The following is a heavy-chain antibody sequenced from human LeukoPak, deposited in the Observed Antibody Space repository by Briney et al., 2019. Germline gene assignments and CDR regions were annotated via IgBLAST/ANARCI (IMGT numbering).Heavy chain of an antibody. CDR2: IYYSGST. Sequence: SETLSLTCTVSGDSISSSSSYWGWIRQPPGKGLEWIGSIYYSGSTYYNTSLKSRVTISVDTSKNQFSLKLSSVTAADTAVYYCARDLRSYSSSSMAKYNWFDPWGQGTLVTVSS. V-gene: IGHV4-39*07. CDR3: ARDLRSYSSSSMAKYNWFDP. D-gene: IGHD6-6*01. J-gene: IGHJ5*02. CDR1: GDSISSSSSY.